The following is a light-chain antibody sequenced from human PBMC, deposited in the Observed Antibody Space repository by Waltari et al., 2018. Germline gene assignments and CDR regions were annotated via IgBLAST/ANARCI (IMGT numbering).Light chain of an antibody. V-gene: IGLV1-47*01. CDR2: WNA. Sequence: QSVLTQPPSASGAPGQTVTISCSGSSSNIGSYYIYWYQQVPGKAPKLLIYWNAQRPSGVPDRFSGSKSGTSASLAISGLRSEDEADYYCAAWDDSLSAWVFGGGTKLIVL. CDR1: SSNIGSYY. J-gene: IGLJ3*02. CDR3: AAWDDSLSAWV.